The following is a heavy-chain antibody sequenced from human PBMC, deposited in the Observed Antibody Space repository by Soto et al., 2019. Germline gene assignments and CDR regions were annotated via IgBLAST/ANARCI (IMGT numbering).Heavy chain of an antibody. D-gene: IGHD6-13*01. Sequence: SQTLSLTCDISGDSVSSNIAAWNWIRQSPSRGLEWLGRTYYRSKWYNDYAVSVRGRITINPETSKNQFSLQLKSLTPDETAVYYCARGRAAGRGYWLDPWGQRTQVTVSS. CDR2: TYYRSKWYN. CDR1: GDSVSSNIAA. J-gene: IGHJ5*02. V-gene: IGHV6-1*01. CDR3: ARGRAAGRGYWLDP.